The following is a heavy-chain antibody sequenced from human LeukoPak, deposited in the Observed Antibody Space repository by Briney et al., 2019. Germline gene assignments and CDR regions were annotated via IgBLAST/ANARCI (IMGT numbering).Heavy chain of an antibody. J-gene: IGHJ4*02. CDR2: TYYRSKWHS. V-gene: IGHV6-1*01. D-gene: IGHD2-8*01. CDR1: GDIVSSNSAG. CDR3: ARMVGVDPDY. Sequence: SSQTLSLTCAISGDIVSSNSAGWNWIRLSPSRGLEWLGRTYYRSKWHSEYAVSVKSRISINPGTSRNQFSLQLSSVTPEDTAVYYCARMVGVDPDYRGQGTQVTVSS.